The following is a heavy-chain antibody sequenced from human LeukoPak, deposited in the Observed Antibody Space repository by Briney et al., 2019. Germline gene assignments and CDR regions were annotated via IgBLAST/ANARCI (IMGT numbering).Heavy chain of an antibody. Sequence: ASVKVSCKASGYTFTAYYMHWVRQAPGQGLEWMGWINPNNGDTNYPQKFQGRVTMTRDTSISTAYMELTSLRSDDTAVYYCATPYYYDNSGYQFRDIWGQGTMVTVSS. CDR3: ATPYYYDNSGYQFRDI. D-gene: IGHD3-22*01. CDR1: GYTFTAYY. J-gene: IGHJ3*02. CDR2: INPNNGDT. V-gene: IGHV1-2*02.